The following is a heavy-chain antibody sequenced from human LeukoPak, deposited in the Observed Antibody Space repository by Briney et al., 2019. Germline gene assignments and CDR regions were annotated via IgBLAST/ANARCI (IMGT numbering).Heavy chain of an antibody. CDR2: ISPGDADT. CDR3: VRRQSGYDY. D-gene: IGHD3-22*01. J-gene: IGHJ4*02. Sequence: GESLKISCKASGYSFTNYWIGWVRQMPGKGLEWMGIISPGDADTRYGPSFQGQVTISADKSISTAYLQWSSLKASDTAMYYCVRRQSGYDYWGQGTLVTVSS. CDR1: GYSFTNYW. V-gene: IGHV5-51*01.